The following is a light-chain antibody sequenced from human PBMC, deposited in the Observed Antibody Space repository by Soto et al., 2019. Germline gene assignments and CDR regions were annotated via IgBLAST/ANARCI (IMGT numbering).Light chain of an antibody. CDR1: QSVSSSY. V-gene: IGKV3-20*01. J-gene: IGKJ3*01. Sequence: EIVLTQSPGTLSLSPGERATLSCRASQSVSSSYFAWYQQKPGQAPRLLIYGASSRATGIPDRFSGSGSGTDFTLTISRLEPEDFAVYYCQQYGSLFTFGPGTKVDIK. CDR2: GAS. CDR3: QQYGSLFT.